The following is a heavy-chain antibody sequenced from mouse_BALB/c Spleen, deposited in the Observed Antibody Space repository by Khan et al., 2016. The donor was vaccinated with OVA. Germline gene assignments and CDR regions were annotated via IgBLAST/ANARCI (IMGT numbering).Heavy chain of an antibody. Sequence: IQLVQSGAELVKPGASVKLSCTASGFNIKDTYLHWVKQRPEQGLEWIGRIAPANGNTQYDPKFQGKAAITSATSSTTSYLLLNSLTSEDTAVYYCARPSYDPRDFEVWGAGTTGTVSS. CDR1: GFNIKDTY. CDR2: IAPANGNT. V-gene: IGHV14-3*02. J-gene: IGHJ1*01. D-gene: IGHD2-3*01. CDR3: ARPSYDPRDFEV.